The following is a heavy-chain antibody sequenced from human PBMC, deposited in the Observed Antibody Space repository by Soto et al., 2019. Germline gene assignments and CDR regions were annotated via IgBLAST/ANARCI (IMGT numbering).Heavy chain of an antibody. J-gene: IGHJ3*02. V-gene: IGHV1-8*01. D-gene: IGHD2-2*01. CDR3: ARYCSSTSCYYGAFDI. CDR1: GYTFTSYD. Sequence: ASVKVSCKASGYTFTSYDINWVRQATGQGLEWMGWMNPNSGNTGYAQKFQGRVTMTRNTSISTAYMELSSLRSEDTAVYYCARYCSSTSCYYGAFDIWGQGTMVTVPS. CDR2: MNPNSGNT.